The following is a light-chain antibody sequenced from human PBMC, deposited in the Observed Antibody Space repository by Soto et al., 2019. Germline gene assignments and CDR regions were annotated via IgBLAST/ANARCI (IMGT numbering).Light chain of an antibody. J-gene: IGLJ1*01. V-gene: IGLV2-14*03. CDR3: SSYTTSNTRQIV. Sequence: QSVLTQPASVSGSPGQSITISCTGTTSDVGGYNYVSWYQHHPGKAPKLMIFDVSNRPSGVSNRFSGSKSGNTASLTISGLQPEDEAYYYCSSYTTSNTRQIVFGTGTKVT. CDR1: TSDVGGYNY. CDR2: DVS.